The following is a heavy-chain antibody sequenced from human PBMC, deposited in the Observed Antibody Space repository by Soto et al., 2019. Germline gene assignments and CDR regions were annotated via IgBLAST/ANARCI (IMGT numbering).Heavy chain of an antibody. CDR2: IYHSGST. J-gene: IGHJ5*02. D-gene: IGHD5-18*01. Sequence: SETLSLTCAVSGGSISSNWWSWVRQPPGKGLEYIGEIYHSGSTNYNPSLNGRVTMSVDKSKNHFSLDLSSVTAADTAVYYCSSQTYSYAWHHWGQGIQVTVSS. CDR1: GGSISSNW. CDR3: SSQTYSYAWHH. V-gene: IGHV4-4*02.